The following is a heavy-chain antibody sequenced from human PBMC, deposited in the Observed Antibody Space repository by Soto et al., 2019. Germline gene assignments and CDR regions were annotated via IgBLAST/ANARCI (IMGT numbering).Heavy chain of an antibody. CDR2: ISSSSSYI. CDR3: ARDLGYCSSTSCPEYFQH. CDR1: GFTFSNYW. V-gene: IGHV3-21*01. D-gene: IGHD2-2*01. J-gene: IGHJ1*01. Sequence: GGSLRLSCAASGFTFSNYWMHWVRQAPGKGLEWVSSISSSSSYIYYADSVKGRFTISRDNAKSSLYLQMNSLRAEDTAVYYCARDLGYCSSTSCPEYFQHWGQGTLVTVSS.